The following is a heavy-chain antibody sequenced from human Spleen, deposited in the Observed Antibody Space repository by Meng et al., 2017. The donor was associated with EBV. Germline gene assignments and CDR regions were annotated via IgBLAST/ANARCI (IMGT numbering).Heavy chain of an antibody. Sequence: QGQLVQSGAEVKKPGASVKVSGKASGYSFTDFSIHWVRQVPGQGLEWMGRLNPNSGGTNYAQNFQGRVTMTSDTSISTAYMALSGLTSDDTAVYYCARDGPGYGYFDFWGQGSLVTVSS. J-gene: IGHJ4*02. CDR1: GYSFTDFS. V-gene: IGHV1-2*06. CDR3: ARDGPGYGYFDF. D-gene: IGHD1-1*01. CDR2: LNPNSGGT.